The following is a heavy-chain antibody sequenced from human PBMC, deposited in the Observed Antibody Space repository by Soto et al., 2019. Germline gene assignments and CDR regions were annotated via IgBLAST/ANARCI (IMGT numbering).Heavy chain of an antibody. CDR3: ATRYCSGGSCYSPDAFDI. Sequence: SETLSLTCTVSGGSISSYYWSWIRQPPGKGLEWIGYIYYSGSTNYNPSLKSRVTISVDTSKNQFSLKLSSVTAADTAVYYCATRYCSGGSCYSPDAFDIWGQGTMVTVSS. V-gene: IGHV4-59*01. J-gene: IGHJ3*02. CDR1: GGSISSYY. CDR2: IYYSGST. D-gene: IGHD2-15*01.